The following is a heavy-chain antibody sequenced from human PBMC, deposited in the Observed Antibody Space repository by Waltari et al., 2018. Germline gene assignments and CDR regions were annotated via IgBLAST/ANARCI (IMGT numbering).Heavy chain of an antibody. CDR1: GYSISSGYY. CDR2: IYDSGGT. Sequence: QVQLQESGPGLVKPSETLSLTCAVSGYSISSGYYWGWIRQPPGKGLEWIGSIYDSGGTYSNPALKSRVTRSVDTSKNQFSLKLSSVTAADTAVYYCARRGSLADGGDFDYWGQGTLVTVSS. J-gene: IGHJ4*02. CDR3: ARRGSLADGGDFDY. D-gene: IGHD1-1*01. V-gene: IGHV4-38-2*01.